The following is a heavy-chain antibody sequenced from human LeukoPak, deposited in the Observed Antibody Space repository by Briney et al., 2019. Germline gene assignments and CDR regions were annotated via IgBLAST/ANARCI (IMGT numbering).Heavy chain of an antibody. Sequence: PPGGSLRLSCAASGFTFSSYSMTWVRQAPGKGLEWVSAISGSGGSTYYADSVKGRFTISRDNSKNTLYLQMNSLRAEDTAVYYCARGGYSGYDFVYWGQGTLVTVSS. D-gene: IGHD5-12*01. J-gene: IGHJ4*02. CDR3: ARGGYSGYDFVY. V-gene: IGHV3-23*01. CDR2: ISGSGGST. CDR1: GFTFSSYS.